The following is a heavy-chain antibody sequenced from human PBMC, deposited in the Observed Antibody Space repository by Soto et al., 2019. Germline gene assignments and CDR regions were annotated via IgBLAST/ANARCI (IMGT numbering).Heavy chain of an antibody. J-gene: IGHJ5*02. CDR3: GRVIFGERYRALDR. V-gene: IGHV3-72*01. Sequence: EVQLVESGGGLVQPGGSLRLSCAASGFTFSDHYMDWVRQAPGKGLEWVGRTRNKANRYTTEYAASVKGRFIISRDDSKNSLFLQMNNLKTEDTAVYYCGRVIFGERYRALDRWGQGTLVTVSS. CDR2: TRNKANRYTT. D-gene: IGHD3-3*01. CDR1: GFTFSDHY.